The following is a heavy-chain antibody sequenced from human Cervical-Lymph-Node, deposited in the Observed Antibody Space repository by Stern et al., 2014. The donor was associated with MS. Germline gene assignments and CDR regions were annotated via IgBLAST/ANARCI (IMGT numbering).Heavy chain of an antibody. CDR1: GGTFSSYA. D-gene: IGHD3-9*01. Sequence: QVQLVESGAEVKKPGSSVKVSCKASGGTFSSYAISWVRQAPGQGLEWLGGIIPIFGTANYAQKFQDRVTMTADEATSTAYMELSSLRSDDTAVYYCAREGDILTGYSADYWGQGTLVTVSS. CDR3: AREGDILTGYSADY. CDR2: IIPIFGTA. J-gene: IGHJ4*02. V-gene: IGHV1-69*01.